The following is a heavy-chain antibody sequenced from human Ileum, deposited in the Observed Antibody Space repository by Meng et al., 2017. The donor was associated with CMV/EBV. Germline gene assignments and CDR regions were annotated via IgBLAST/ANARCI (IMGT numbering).Heavy chain of an antibody. J-gene: IGHJ6*02. CDR1: GFTFSSYS. CDR3: ARDRHCGGDCSLDYYYGMDV. Sequence: GGSLRLSCAASGFTFSSYSMNWVRQAPGKGLEWVSSISSSSSYIYYADSVKGRFTISRDNAKNSLYLQMNSLRAEDTAVYYCARDRHCGGDCSLDYYYGMDVWGQGTTVNVSS. CDR2: ISSSSSYI. D-gene: IGHD2-21*01. V-gene: IGHV3-21*01.